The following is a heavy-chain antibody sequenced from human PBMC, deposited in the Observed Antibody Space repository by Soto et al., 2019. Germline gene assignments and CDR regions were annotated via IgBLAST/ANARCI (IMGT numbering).Heavy chain of an antibody. V-gene: IGHV4-39*01. Sequence: SETLSVPWTVSGGPISSSGCYWGWIHQPPGKGLEWLGGIYYSGSTYYNPSLKSRVTISVDTSKNQFSLKLSSVTAADTAVYYCARPTPPYYDILTGYYFQYYYYYMDVWGKGTTVTAP. CDR3: ARPTPPYYDILTGYYFQYYYYYMDV. D-gene: IGHD3-9*01. J-gene: IGHJ6*03. CDR2: IYYSGST. CDR1: GGPISSSGCY.